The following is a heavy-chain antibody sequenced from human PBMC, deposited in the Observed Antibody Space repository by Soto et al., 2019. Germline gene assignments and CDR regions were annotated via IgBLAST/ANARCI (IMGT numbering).Heavy chain of an antibody. D-gene: IGHD6-19*01. CDR3: ARGTAVAGRGWFDP. CDR1: GGSISSYY. Sequence: QVQLQESGPGLVKPSETLSLTCTVSGGSISSYYWSWIRQRPGKGLEWIGYIYYSGSTNYNPSLKSRVTISVDTSKNQFSLKLSSVTAADTAVYYCARGTAVAGRGWFDPWGQGTLVTVSS. J-gene: IGHJ5*02. V-gene: IGHV4-59*01. CDR2: IYYSGST.